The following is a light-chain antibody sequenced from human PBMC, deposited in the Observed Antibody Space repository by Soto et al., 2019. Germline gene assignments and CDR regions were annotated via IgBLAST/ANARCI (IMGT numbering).Light chain of an antibody. Sequence: DIQMTQSPSSLSASVGDRVTITCRASQSIISYLNWYQQKPGKAPKLLIYAASTLQSGVPSMFSGSGSGTDFTLTISSLQPADFATYYCQQSYNTLPTFGQGTKVEIK. J-gene: IGKJ1*01. CDR3: QQSYNTLPT. CDR2: AAS. V-gene: IGKV1-39*01. CDR1: QSIISY.